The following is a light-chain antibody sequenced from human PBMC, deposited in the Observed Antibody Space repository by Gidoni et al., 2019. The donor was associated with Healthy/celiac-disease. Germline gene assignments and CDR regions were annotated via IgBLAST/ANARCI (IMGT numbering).Light chain of an antibody. CDR2: SNN. V-gene: IGLV1-44*01. Sequence: QSVLTQPPAASGTPGQRVTISFSGSSSNIGSNTVNWYQQLPVTAPKLLIYSNNQRPSGVPDRFSGSTSGTSASLAISGLQSEDDADYYCAAWDDSLNGVVFGGGTKLTVL. CDR1: SSNIGSNT. CDR3: AAWDDSLNGVV. J-gene: IGLJ2*01.